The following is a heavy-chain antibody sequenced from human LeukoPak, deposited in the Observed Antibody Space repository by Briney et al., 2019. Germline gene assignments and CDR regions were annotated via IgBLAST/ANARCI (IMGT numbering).Heavy chain of an antibody. D-gene: IGHD5-18*01. Sequence: SETLSLTCAVDGASFSGYYWSWIRQPPGKGLEWIGEINHSGSTNYNPSLKSRVTISVDTSKNQFSLKLSSVTAADTAVYYCARGTGGYSYGYFDYWGQGTLVTVSS. V-gene: IGHV4-34*01. CDR3: ARGTGGYSYGYFDY. J-gene: IGHJ4*02. CDR1: GASFSGYY. CDR2: INHSGST.